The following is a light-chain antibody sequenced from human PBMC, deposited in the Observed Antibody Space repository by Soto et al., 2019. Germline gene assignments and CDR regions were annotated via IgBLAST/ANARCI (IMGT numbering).Light chain of an antibody. CDR1: SSDVGGSRS. J-gene: IGLJ3*02. CDR3: CSYAGSYTLVV. Sequence: QSVLTQPRSVSGSPGQSVTISCTGTSSDVGGSRSVSWYQHHPGKAPKLLIYDVTKRPSGVPDRFSGSKSGNTASLTVSGLQAEDEADYFCCSYAGSYTLVVFGGGTKLTV. V-gene: IGLV2-11*01. CDR2: DVT.